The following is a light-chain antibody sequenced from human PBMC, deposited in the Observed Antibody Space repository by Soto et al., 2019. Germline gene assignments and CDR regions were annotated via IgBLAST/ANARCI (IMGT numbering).Light chain of an antibody. V-gene: IGKV2-28*01. CDR2: LGS. CDR3: MQALQTPA. CDR1: QSLLHNNGYNY. Sequence: DIVMTQSPLSLPVTPGEPASISCRSSQSLLHNNGYNYLDWYLQKPGQSPQLLIYLGSNRASGVPDRFSGSGSGTDFTLKISRVAAEDVGVYYCMQALQTPAFGGGTKVDIK. J-gene: IGKJ4*01.